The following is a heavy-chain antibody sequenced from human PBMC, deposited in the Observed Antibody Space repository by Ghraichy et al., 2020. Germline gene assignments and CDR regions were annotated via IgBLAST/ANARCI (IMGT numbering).Heavy chain of an antibody. J-gene: IGHJ4*01. Sequence: GGSLRLSCAASGFTFSSYAMRWVRQAPGKGLEWVSAISGSGGSTYYADSVKGRFTISRDNSKNTLYLQMNSLRAEDTAVYYCATRPYCDILTGDGGLDFWGHGTPVTV. CDR3: ATRPYCDILTGDGGLDF. D-gene: IGHD3-9*01. CDR1: GFTFSSYA. CDR2: ISGSGGST. V-gene: IGHV3-23*01.